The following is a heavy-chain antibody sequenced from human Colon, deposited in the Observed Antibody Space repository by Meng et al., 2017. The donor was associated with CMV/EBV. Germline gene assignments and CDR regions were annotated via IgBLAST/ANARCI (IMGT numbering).Heavy chain of an antibody. CDR1: GGTFSSYG. V-gene: IGHV1-69*10. CDR3: ARDFITGRTPYYYGLDV. J-gene: IGHJ6*02. CDR2: VIPMLGIV. Sequence: AVKVSCKATGGTFSSYGISWVRQAPGQGREWMGGVIPMLGIVTYAQRFQGRVTITADKSTTTSTAFMDLSSLTSEDTAVYYGARDFITGRTPYYYGLDVWGQGTTVTVSS. D-gene: IGHD1/OR15-1a*01.